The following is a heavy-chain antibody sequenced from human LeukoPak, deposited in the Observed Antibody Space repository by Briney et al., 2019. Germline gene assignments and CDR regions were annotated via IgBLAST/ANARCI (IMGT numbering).Heavy chain of an antibody. D-gene: IGHD6-13*01. CDR2: IKQDGSDK. CDR3: ATGQQLGY. Sequence: GGSLRLSCVASGLTFSSYWMSWVRQAPGRGLEWVANIKQDGSDKYYVDSVKGRFTISRDNAKKSLYLQMISLRAEDTAVYYCATGQQLGYWGQGTLVTVSS. J-gene: IGHJ4*02. V-gene: IGHV3-7*01. CDR1: GLTFSSYW.